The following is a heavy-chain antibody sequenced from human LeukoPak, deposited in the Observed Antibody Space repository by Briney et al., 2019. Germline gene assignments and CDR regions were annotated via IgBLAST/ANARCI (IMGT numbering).Heavy chain of an antibody. CDR1: GFIVSHNY. J-gene: IGHJ4*02. CDR2: IYIDGTT. Sequence: GGSLRLSCAASGFIVSHNYMTWVRQAPGKGLEWLSVIYIDGTTYYADSVKGRFTISRDQANNTLYLQMNTLRDEDTAVYYCARGPRYSFYWGQGTLVSVSA. D-gene: IGHD6-13*01. V-gene: IGHV3-53*01. CDR3: ARGPRYSFY.